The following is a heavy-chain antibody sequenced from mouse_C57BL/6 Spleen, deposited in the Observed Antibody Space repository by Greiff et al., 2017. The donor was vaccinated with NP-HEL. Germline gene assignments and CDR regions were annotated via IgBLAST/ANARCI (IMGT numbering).Heavy chain of an antibody. CDR2: ISSGGGYI. J-gene: IGHJ1*03. CDR3: TRDIANYEVNWYFDV. V-gene: IGHV5-9-1*02. D-gene: IGHD2-1*01. CDR1: GFTFSSYA. Sequence: EVKLMESGEGLVKPGGSLKLSCAASGFTFSSYAMSWVRQTPEKGLEWVAYISSGGGYIDYADTVKGRFTISRDNARNTLYRQMSSLKSEDTAMYYCTRDIANYEVNWYFDVRGTVTTVTVSS.